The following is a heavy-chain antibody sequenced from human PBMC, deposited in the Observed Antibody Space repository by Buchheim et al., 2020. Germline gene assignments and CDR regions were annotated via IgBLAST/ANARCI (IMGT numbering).Heavy chain of an antibody. D-gene: IGHD3-22*01. J-gene: IGHJ4*02. V-gene: IGHV4-34*01. Sequence: QVQLQQWGAGLLKPSETLSLTCAVYGGSFSGYYWSWIRQPPGKGLEWIGEINHSGSTNYNPSLKSRVTISVDTSKNQFSLKLSPVTAADTAVYYCARVPGYDNSGYYLDAWGQGTL. CDR2: INHSGST. CDR1: GGSFSGYY. CDR3: ARVPGYDNSGYYLDA.